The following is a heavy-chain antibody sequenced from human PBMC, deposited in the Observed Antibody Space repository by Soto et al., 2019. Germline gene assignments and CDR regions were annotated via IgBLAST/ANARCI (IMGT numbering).Heavy chain of an antibody. V-gene: IGHV1-2*02. J-gene: IGHJ4*02. Sequence: ASVKVSCKASGYTFTGYYVHWLRQAPGQGLEWMGWINPNNGGFNYAQEFQGRVTLTRDTSVSTVYMDLSRLTSDDTAVYYCARGWHYYDSSGHYLAYWGQGTLVTAPQ. CDR3: ARGWHYYDSSGHYLAY. CDR1: GYTFTGYY. D-gene: IGHD3-22*01. CDR2: INPNNGGF.